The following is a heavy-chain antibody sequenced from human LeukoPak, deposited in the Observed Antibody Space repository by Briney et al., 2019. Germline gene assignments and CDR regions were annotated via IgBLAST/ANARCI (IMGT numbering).Heavy chain of an antibody. Sequence: RGSLRLSCVASGFTFKSYGMHWVRQAPGKGLEWVAIIWYDGSNKYYADFVKGRFTTSRDNSENTLYLQMNSLRADDTAVYYCARVSGYSGTWYVDYWGQGTLVTVSS. D-gene: IGHD6-13*01. J-gene: IGHJ4*02. V-gene: IGHV3-33*01. CDR1: GFTFKSYG. CDR2: IWYDGSNK. CDR3: ARVSGYSGTWYVDY.